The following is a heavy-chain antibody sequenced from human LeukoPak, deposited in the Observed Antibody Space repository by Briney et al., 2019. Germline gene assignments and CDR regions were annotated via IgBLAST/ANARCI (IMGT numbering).Heavy chain of an antibody. CDR3: SGGDRRYSYADV. J-gene: IGHJ6*04. Sequence: WETLSLTCTVSGGSISSCSYYWGWIRPPHGMGLEWFVSIYDSGSTYSNPTLRSRVTIPVDTTKYPFNLKLSTATATDTPEYYCSGGDRRYSYADVWGKGTTVTVSS. D-gene: IGHD5-18*01. CDR1: GGSISSCSYY. V-gene: IGHV4-39*06. CDR2: IYDSGST.